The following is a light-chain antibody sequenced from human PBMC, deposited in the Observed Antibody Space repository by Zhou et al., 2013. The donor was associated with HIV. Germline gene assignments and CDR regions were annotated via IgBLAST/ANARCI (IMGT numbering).Light chain of an antibody. CDR1: QGIDNY. V-gene: IGKV3-20*01. CDR3: QQYGGSPLT. CDR2: DAS. J-gene: IGKJ4*01. Sequence: EIVLTQSPATLSLSPGERATVSCRASQGIDNYLAWYQQKPGQAPRLLIYDASNRATGIPDRFSGSGSGTDFTLTITRLEPEDFAVYFCQQYGGSPLTFGGGTKVEIK.